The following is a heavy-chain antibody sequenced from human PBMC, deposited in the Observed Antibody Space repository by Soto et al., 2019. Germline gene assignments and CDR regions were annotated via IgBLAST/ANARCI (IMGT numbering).Heavy chain of an antibody. V-gene: IGHV1-69*13. CDR2: IIPIFGTA. J-gene: IGHJ6*02. Sequence: VASVKVSCKASGGTFSSYAISWVRQAPGQGLEWMGGIIPIFGTANYAQKFQGRVTITADESTSTAYMELSSLRSEDTAVYYCARDWRKSEGIAAAGYLTDYGMDVWGQGTTVTVS. CDR3: ARDWRKSEGIAAAGYLTDYGMDV. D-gene: IGHD6-13*01. CDR1: GGTFSSYA.